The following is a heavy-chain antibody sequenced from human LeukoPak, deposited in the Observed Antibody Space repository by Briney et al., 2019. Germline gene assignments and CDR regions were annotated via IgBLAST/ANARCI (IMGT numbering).Heavy chain of an antibody. V-gene: IGHV1-69*04. CDR2: IIPILGIA. J-gene: IGHJ6*02. D-gene: IGHD3-10*01. CDR3: ARSASITMVRGPDYYYGMDV. Sequence: ASVKVSCKASGGTFSSYAISWVRQAPGQGLEWMGRIIPILGIANYAQMFQGRVTITADKSTSTAYMELSSLRSEDTAVYYCARSASITMVRGPDYYYGMDVWGQGTTATVSS. CDR1: GGTFSSYA.